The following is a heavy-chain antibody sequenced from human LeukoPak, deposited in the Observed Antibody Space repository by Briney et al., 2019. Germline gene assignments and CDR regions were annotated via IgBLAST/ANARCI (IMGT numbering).Heavy chain of an antibody. Sequence: PGGSLRLSCAASGFTFSSYGMHWVRQAPGKGLEWVSYMSSSGSTIYYADSVKGRFTISRNNAKNSLYLQMNSLRAEDTAVYYCARDPGSHNSSGWYDYWGQGTLVTVSS. CDR2: MSSSGSTI. V-gene: IGHV3-48*04. CDR1: GFTFSSYG. J-gene: IGHJ4*02. D-gene: IGHD6-19*01. CDR3: ARDPGSHNSSGWYDY.